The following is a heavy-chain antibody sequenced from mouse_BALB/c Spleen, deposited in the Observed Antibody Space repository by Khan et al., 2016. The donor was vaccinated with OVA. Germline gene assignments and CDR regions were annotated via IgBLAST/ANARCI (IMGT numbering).Heavy chain of an antibody. J-gene: IGHJ3*01. V-gene: IGHV2-4-1*01. D-gene: IGHD2-12*01. CDR3: ARNSYRYDLTY. CDR2: IWSDGST. Sequence: QVQLKESGPGLVQPSQSLSITCTVSGFSLITYGVHWVRQSPGKGLEWLGVIWSDGSTDYNAAFISRLSITKDNSKSQVFFKMNSLQADDTAIYYCARNSYRYDLTYWGRGTLVTVSA. CDR1: GFSLITYG.